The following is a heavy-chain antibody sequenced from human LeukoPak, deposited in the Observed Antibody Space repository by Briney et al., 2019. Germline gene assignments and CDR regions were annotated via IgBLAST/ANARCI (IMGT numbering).Heavy chain of an antibody. J-gene: IGHJ4*02. V-gene: IGHV3-74*01. CDR1: GFTFSSYA. CDR2: INSDGSGT. D-gene: IGHD2-8*01. Sequence: GGSLRLSCSASGFTFSSYAMHWVRQAPGKGLVWVSRINSDGSGTIYADSVKGRFTISRDNAKNTLDLQMNSLRAEDTAVYYCARGEKSWINGFDLWGQGTLVTVSS. CDR3: ARGEKSWINGFDL.